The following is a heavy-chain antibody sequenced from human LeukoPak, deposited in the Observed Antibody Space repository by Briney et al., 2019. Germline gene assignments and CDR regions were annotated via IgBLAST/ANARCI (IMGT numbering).Heavy chain of an antibody. CDR2: ISAYNGNT. CDR3: ARRRAAGSSVFGP. J-gene: IGHJ5*02. CDR1: GYTFTSYG. V-gene: IGHV1-18*01. Sequence: ASVTVSCKASGYTFTSYGISWVRQAPGQGLEWMGWISAYNGNTNYAQKLQGRVTITTDTSTSTAYMELRSLRSDDTAVYYCARRRAAGSSVFGPWGQGTLVTVSS. D-gene: IGHD6-13*01.